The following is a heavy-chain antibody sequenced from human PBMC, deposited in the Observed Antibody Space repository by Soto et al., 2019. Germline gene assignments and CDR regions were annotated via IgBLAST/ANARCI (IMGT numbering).Heavy chain of an antibody. J-gene: IGHJ6*02. CDR1: GYTFTTYA. Sequence: QVQLVQSGAEVKKPGASVKVSCKASGYTFTTYALHWVRQAPGQRPEWMGWINPASGHTKYSKKFQDRVTITRDTSARTGYMELSSLGSEDTAVYYCGRSVVGATGEILYNAMDVWGQGTTVTVSS. D-gene: IGHD1-26*01. V-gene: IGHV1-3*01. CDR3: GRSVVGATGEILYNAMDV. CDR2: INPASGHT.